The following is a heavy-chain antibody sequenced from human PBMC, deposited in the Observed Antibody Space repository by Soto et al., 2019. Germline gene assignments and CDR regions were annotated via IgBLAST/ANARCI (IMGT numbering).Heavy chain of an antibody. V-gene: IGHV1-3*01. CDR1: AYTFTSYA. Sequence: ASVTVSCTHSAYTFTSYAMHCVRPAPGQRLEWMGWINAGNGNTKYSQKFQGRVTITRDTSASTAYMELSSLRSEDTAVYYCARGPHYDYVWGSYRYGAFDIWGQGTMVTVSS. D-gene: IGHD3-16*02. CDR2: INAGNGNT. CDR3: ARGPHYDYVWGSYRYGAFDI. J-gene: IGHJ3*02.